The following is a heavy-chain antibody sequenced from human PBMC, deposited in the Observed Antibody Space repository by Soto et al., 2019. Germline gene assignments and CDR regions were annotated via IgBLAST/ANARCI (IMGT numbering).Heavy chain of an antibody. Sequence: QVQLVQSGAEVKKPGASVKVSCRASGYTFTGYFMHWVRQAPGQGLEWMGWINPNSGATKYAQKFQGRVTLSRDTSIRTAYMELSGLRSDDTAVYYCARGGGTILVPLPWGQGTLVTVSS. CDR2: INPNSGAT. CDR1: GYTFTGYF. V-gene: IGHV1-2*02. J-gene: IGHJ5*02. D-gene: IGHD6-6*01. CDR3: ARGGGTILVPLP.